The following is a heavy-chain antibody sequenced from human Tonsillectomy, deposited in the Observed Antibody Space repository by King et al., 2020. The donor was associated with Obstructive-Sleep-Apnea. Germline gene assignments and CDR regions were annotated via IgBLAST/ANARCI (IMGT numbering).Heavy chain of an antibody. V-gene: IGHV4-59*01. CDR2: IYYSGCT. CDR3: ARGPGASWYLIDY. Sequence: MQLQESGPGLVKPSETLSLTCTVTGGSISCYYWSWIRQPPGKGLEWIGYIYYSGCTTNNPALKSRVTISVDTSKNQFSLKLSSVTAADTAVYYWARGPGASWYLIDYWGQGTLVTVSS. CDR1: GGSISCYY. D-gene: IGHD6-13*01. J-gene: IGHJ4*02.